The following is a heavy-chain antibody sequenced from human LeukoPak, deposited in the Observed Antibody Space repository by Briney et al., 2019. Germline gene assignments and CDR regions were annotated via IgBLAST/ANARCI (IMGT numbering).Heavy chain of an antibody. CDR3: ARQAGLLWFGEPQYFQH. CDR1: GGSFSGYY. D-gene: IGHD3-10*01. Sequence: SETLSLTCAVYGGSFSGYYWSWIRQPPGKGLEWIGEINHSGSTNYNPSLKSRVTISVDTSKNQFSLKLSSVTAADTAVYYCARQAGLLWFGEPQYFQHWGQGTLVTVSS. J-gene: IGHJ1*01. CDR2: INHSGST. V-gene: IGHV4-34*01.